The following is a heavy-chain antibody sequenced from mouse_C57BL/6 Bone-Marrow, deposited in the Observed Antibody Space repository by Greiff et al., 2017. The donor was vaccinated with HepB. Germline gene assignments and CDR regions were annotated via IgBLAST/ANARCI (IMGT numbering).Heavy chain of an antibody. CDR1: GFTFTSYW. J-gene: IGHJ4*01. CDR3: ERGGYFPMDY. CDR2: IHPNSGSI. D-gene: IGHD2-3*01. Sequence: QVQLLQPGAELVKPGASVKLSCKASGFTFTSYWMHWVQQRPGQGLEWIGLIHPNSGSINYNEKFKSKATLTVDKSTSTAYMQLNRLTSKDSAVYYCERGGYFPMDYWGQGTSVTVSS. V-gene: IGHV1-64*01.